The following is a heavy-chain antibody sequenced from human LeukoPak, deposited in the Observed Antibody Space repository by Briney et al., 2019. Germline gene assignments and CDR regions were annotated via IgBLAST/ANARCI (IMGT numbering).Heavy chain of an antibody. CDR3: AKDLHYYGPGSSPQY. CDR2: ISYDGSTK. V-gene: IGHV3-30*18. CDR1: GFTFSNHA. J-gene: IGHJ4*02. D-gene: IGHD3-10*01. Sequence: GRSLRLSCEASGFTFSNHAMRWVRRAPGKGLEWVALISYDGSTKHYADSVKGRFTISRDNSKNTLSLQINSLRSEDTAVYYCAKDLHYYGPGSSPQYWGQGTLVTVSS.